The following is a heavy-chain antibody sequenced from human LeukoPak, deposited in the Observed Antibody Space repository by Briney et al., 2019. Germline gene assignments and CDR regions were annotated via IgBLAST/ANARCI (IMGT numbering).Heavy chain of an antibody. D-gene: IGHD3-3*01. CDR3: ASADFWSRTYRYRDV. Sequence: PSETLSLTCAVYGGSFSDYYWSWIRQPPGKGLEWIGEINDSGSTNYNPSVKSRVPISVGTSDNQFCLKLTSVAAADTAVYYFASADFWSRTYRYRDVWGKGTTVTVSS. CDR1: GGSFSDYY. J-gene: IGHJ6*03. V-gene: IGHV4-34*01. CDR2: INDSGST.